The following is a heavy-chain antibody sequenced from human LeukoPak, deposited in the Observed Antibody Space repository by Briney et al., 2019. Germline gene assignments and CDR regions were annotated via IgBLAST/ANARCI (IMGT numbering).Heavy chain of an antibody. V-gene: IGHV4-59*08. CDR2: IYYSGST. D-gene: IGHD3-3*01. CDR3: ARRNTYYDFWSGWSGYGMDV. J-gene: IGHJ6*02. CDR1: GGSISSYY. Sequence: PSETLSFTCTVSGGSISSYYWSWIRQPPGKGLEWIGYIYYSGSTNYNPSLKSRVTISVDTSKNQFSLKLSSVTAADTAVYYCARRNTYYDFWSGWSGYGMDVWGQGTTVTVSS.